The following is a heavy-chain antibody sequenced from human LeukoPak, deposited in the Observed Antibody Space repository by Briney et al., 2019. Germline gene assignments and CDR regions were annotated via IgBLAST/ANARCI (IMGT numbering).Heavy chain of an antibody. J-gene: IGHJ4*02. Sequence: GGSLRLSCAASGFAFSSYAMRWVRQAPRKGLEWVSGIGNGGRPAYYADSVKGRFTIAKDNSRDTVYLKMNSLRGEDTAMSYCVRAVGDNPVDYWGQGTLVTVSP. CDR3: VRAVGDNPVDY. V-gene: IGHV3-23*01. D-gene: IGHD4-23*01. CDR2: IGNGGRPA. CDR1: GFAFSSYA.